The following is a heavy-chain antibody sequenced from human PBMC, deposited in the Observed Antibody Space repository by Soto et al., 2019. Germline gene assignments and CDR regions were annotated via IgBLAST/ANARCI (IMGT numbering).Heavy chain of an antibody. CDR2: IYSGGST. Sequence: PGGSLRLSCAASGFTVSSNYMSWVRQAPGKGLEWVSVIYSGGSTYYADSVKGRFTISRDNSKNTLYLQMNSLRAEDTAVYYCAREGRGCSSTSCYSGFRGGYYYYYYMDVWGKGTTVTVSS. J-gene: IGHJ6*03. D-gene: IGHD2-2*01. CDR3: AREGRGCSSTSCYSGFRGGYYYYYYMDV. CDR1: GFTVSSNY. V-gene: IGHV3-66*01.